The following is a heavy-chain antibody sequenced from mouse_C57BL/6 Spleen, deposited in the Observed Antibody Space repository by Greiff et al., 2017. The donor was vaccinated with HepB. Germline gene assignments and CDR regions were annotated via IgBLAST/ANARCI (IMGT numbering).Heavy chain of an antibody. CDR1: GYTFTSYW. CDR3: ARGDYYGSSWFAY. J-gene: IGHJ3*01. D-gene: IGHD1-1*01. CDR2: IDPSDSYT. Sequence: VQLQQPGAELVRPGTSVKLSCKASGYTFTSYWMHWVKQRPGQGLEWIGVIDPSDSYTNYNQKFKGKATLTVDTSSSTAYMQLSSLTSEDSAVYYCARGDYYGSSWFAYWGQGTLVTVSA. V-gene: IGHV1-59*01.